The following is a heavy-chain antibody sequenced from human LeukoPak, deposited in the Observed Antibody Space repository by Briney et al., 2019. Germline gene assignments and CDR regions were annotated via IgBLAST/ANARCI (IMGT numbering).Heavy chain of an antibody. CDR2: ISGSGGST. V-gene: IGHV3-23*01. Sequence: PGGSLRLSCAASGFTFSSYAMSWVRQAPGKGLEWVSAISGSGGSTYYADSVKGRFTISRDNSKNTLYLQMNSLRAEDTAVYYCARVHMGRKLLWFGELYYFDYWGQGTLVTVSS. D-gene: IGHD3-10*01. CDR1: GFTFSSYA. J-gene: IGHJ4*02. CDR3: ARVHMGRKLLWFGELYYFDY.